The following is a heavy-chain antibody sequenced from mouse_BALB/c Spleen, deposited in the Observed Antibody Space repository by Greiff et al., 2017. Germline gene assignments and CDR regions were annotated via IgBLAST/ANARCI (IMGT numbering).Heavy chain of an antibody. CDR1: GYTFTSYW. V-gene: IGHV1S81*02. Sequence: VQLQQPGAELVKPGASVKLSCKASGYTFTSYWMHWVKQRPGQGLEWIGEINPSNGRTNYNEKFKSKATLTVDKSSSTAYMQLSSLTSEDSAVYYCARSRGGYWYFDVWGAGTTVTVSS. J-gene: IGHJ1*01. CDR2: INPSNGRT. CDR3: ARSRGGYWYFDV.